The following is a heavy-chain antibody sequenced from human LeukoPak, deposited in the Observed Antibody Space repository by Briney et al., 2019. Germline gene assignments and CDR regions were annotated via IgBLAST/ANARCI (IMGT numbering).Heavy chain of an antibody. Sequence: GGSLRLSCAASGFTFSSYAMHWVRQAPGKGLEWVAVISYDGSNKYYADSVKGRFTISRDNSKNTLYLQMNSLRAEDTAVYYCARAGRDGYNELDYWGQGTLVTVSS. CDR1: GFTFSSYA. J-gene: IGHJ4*02. CDR2: ISYDGSNK. D-gene: IGHD5-24*01. V-gene: IGHV3-30-3*01. CDR3: ARAGRDGYNELDY.